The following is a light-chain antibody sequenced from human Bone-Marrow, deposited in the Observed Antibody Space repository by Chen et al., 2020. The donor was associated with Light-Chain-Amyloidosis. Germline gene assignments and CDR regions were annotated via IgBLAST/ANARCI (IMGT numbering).Light chain of an antibody. V-gene: IGKV3-15*01. CDR3: QQYDYLPPLT. CDR1: QSVGSN. J-gene: IGKJ4*01. Sequence: VMTQSQATLSVSPGERVTLSCRASQSVGSNLAWYQQRPGQAPRLLIYGASTRATDIPARFSGGGSGTEFTLTISSLQSEDFAVYSCQQYDYLPPLTFGAGTKVEMK. CDR2: GAS.